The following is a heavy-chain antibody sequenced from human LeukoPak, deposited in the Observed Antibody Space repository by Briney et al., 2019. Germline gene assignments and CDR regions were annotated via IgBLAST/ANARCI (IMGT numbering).Heavy chain of an antibody. CDR2: ISGDGGGT. J-gene: IGHJ3*01. Sequence: PGGSLRLSCAASGFISYHYAMHWVRQAPGKGLEWVSLISGDGGGTYYTDSVRGRFTIFRDNSKNSLYLQMNGLTTEDTALYYCAKESDAFDLWGQGTMVSVSS. CDR1: GFISYHYA. CDR3: AKESDAFDL. V-gene: IGHV3-43*02.